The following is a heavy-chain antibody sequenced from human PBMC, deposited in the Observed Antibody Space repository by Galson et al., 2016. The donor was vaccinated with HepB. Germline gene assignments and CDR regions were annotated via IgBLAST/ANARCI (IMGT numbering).Heavy chain of an antibody. J-gene: IGHJ4*02. CDR2: IYPSLGDA. V-gene: IGHV1-46*01. D-gene: IGHD2/OR15-2a*01. CDR1: GYTFTSYY. Sequence: SVKVSCKASGYTFTSYYMHWVRQAPGQGLEWMGIIYPSLGDANYAQNFQGRVTMTRDTSTSTVYTELSSLRSEDTAVYYCTRELEGGYFDYWGQGTLVTVSS. CDR3: TRELEGGYFDY.